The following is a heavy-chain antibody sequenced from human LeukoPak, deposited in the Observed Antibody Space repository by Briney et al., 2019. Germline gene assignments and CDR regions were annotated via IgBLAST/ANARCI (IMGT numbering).Heavy chain of an antibody. J-gene: IGHJ4*02. D-gene: IGHD5-12*01. V-gene: IGHV4-61*02. CDR3: ARDGLAGGYDSDY. CDR2: IYTSGST. Sequence: SQTLSLTCTVSGGSISSGSYYWSWIRQPAGKGLEWIGRIYTSGSTYYNPSLKSRVTISVDTSKNQFSLKLSSVTAADTAVYYCARDGLAGGYDSDYWGQGTLVTVSS. CDR1: GGSISSGSYY.